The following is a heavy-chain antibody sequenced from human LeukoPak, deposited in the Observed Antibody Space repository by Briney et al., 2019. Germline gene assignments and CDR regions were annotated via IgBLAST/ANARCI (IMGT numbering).Heavy chain of an antibody. Sequence: ASVKVSCKASGYTFTSYYMHWVRQAPGQGLEWMGIINPSGGSTSYTQKFQGRVTMTRDTSTSTVYMELSSLRSEDTAVYYCASYSSSSIGWDYYNYSYGMDVWGQGTTVTVSS. CDR3: ASYSSSSIGWDYYNYSYGMDV. CDR2: INPSGGST. CDR1: GYTFTSYY. D-gene: IGHD6-6*01. J-gene: IGHJ6*02. V-gene: IGHV1-46*01.